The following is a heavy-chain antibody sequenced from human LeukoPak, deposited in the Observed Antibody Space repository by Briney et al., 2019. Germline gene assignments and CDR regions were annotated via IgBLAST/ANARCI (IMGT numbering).Heavy chain of an antibody. CDR1: EFTFSNYW. CDR3: ARGGGSSWYVDY. D-gene: IGHD6-13*01. V-gene: IGHV4-34*01. J-gene: IGHJ4*02. Sequence: GSPRLSCAASEFTFSNYWMNWVRQAPGKGLEWIGEINHSGSTDCSPSLKSRVTISVDTSKNQFSLKLSSVTAADTAVYYCARGGGSSWYVDYWGQGTLVTDSS. CDR2: INHSGST.